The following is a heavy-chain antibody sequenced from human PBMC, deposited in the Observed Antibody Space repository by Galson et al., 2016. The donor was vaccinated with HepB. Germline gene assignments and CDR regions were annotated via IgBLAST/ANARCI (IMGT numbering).Heavy chain of an antibody. CDR3: ARDGSGWLFDS. CDR1: GFTFSSYG. D-gene: IGHD6-19*01. CDR2: IKRDGSEK. V-gene: IGHV3-7*01. J-gene: IGHJ4*02. Sequence: SLRLSCAASGFTFSSYGMHWVRQAPGKGLEWVGNIKRDGSEKYYVDSVKGRFTISRDNAKNSLYLQMNSLRAEDTAVYYCARDGSGWLFDSWGQGTLVTVSS.